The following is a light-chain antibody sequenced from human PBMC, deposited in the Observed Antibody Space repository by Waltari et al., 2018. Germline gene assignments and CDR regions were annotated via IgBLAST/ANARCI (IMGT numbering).Light chain of an antibody. CDR3: SSYTTSSAPGV. CDR1: DSDVGAYDF. J-gene: IGLJ1*01. Sequence: QSALTQPASVSGSPGQSITISCSGTDSDVGAYDFVSWYQQHPGKAPHLIIYEVSNLPAGISNRFSGSKSGNTASLTISGLQAEDEADYYCSSYTTSSAPGVFGTGTRVTVL. CDR2: EVS. V-gene: IGLV2-14*01.